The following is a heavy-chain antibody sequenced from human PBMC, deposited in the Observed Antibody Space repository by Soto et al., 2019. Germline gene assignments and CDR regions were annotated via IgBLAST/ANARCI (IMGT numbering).Heavy chain of an antibody. V-gene: IGHV3-23*01. D-gene: IGHD2-2*01. CDR2: ISGSGDST. CDR3: AKDTVPVATPWFDP. J-gene: IGHJ5*02. Sequence: GGSLRLSCAASGFTFSTYAMNWVRQAPGKGLEWVSGISGSGDSTYYADSVKGRFTVSRDNSKNTLYLQMNSLRAEDTAVYYCAKDTVPVATPWFDPWGQGTLVTVSS. CDR1: GFTFSTYA.